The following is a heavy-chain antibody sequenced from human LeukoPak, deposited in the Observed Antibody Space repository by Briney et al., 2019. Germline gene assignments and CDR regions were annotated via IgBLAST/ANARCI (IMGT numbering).Heavy chain of an antibody. D-gene: IGHD5-18*01. CDR3: VREGSGYLDY. CDR2: IKQDGNEK. CDR1: GFTFSSYA. V-gene: IGHV3-7*01. J-gene: IGHJ4*02. Sequence: GSLRLSCAASGFTFSSYAMSWVRQAPGKGLEWVANIKQDGNEKYYVDSVKGRFTISRDNAKKSLYLQMKSLRAEDTAVYYCVREGSGYLDYWGQGTLVTVSS.